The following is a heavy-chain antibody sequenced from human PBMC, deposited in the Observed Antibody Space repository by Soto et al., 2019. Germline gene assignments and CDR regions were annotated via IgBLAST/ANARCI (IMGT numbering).Heavy chain of an antibody. CDR2: IYYSGST. V-gene: IGHV4-59*01. Sequence: SETLSLTCTVSGVSISSYYWSWIRQPPGKGLEWIGYIYYSGSTNYNPSLKSRVTISVDTSKNQFSLKLSSVTAADTAVYYCARGTMVRQFDYWGQGTLVTVSS. CDR3: ARGTMVRQFDY. J-gene: IGHJ4*02. CDR1: GVSISSYY. D-gene: IGHD3-10*01.